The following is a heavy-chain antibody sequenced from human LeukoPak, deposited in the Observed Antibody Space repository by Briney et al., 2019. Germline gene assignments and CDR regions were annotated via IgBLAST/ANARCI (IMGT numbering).Heavy chain of an antibody. V-gene: IGHV3-23*01. D-gene: IGHD3-9*01. CDR3: ARDIDYDILTGYVGVFDY. J-gene: IGHJ4*02. CDR1: GFTFSSYA. CDR2: ISGSGGST. Sequence: GGSLRLSCAASGFTFSSYAMSWVRQAPGKGLEWVSAISGSGGSTYYADSVKGRFTISRDNAKNTLYLQMNSLRAEDTAVYYCARDIDYDILTGYVGVFDYWGQGTLVTVSS.